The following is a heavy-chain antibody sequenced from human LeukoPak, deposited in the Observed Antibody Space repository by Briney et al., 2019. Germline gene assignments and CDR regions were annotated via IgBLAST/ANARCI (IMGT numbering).Heavy chain of an antibody. Sequence: SEALSLTCTVSGGSISSYYWSWIRQPPGKGLEGIGYISYSGSTNYNPSLKSRVTISVDTSKNQFSLKLSSVTAADTAVYYCARRDHSSGWFHFDHWGQGTPVTVSS. V-gene: IGHV4-59*08. J-gene: IGHJ4*02. D-gene: IGHD6-19*01. CDR2: ISYSGST. CDR3: ARRDHSSGWFHFDH. CDR1: GGSISSYY.